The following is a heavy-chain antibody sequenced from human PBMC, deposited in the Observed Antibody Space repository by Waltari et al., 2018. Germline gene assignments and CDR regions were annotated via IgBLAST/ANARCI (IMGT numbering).Heavy chain of an antibody. J-gene: IGHJ4*02. CDR2: IKEEGSEK. CDR3: ARAYD. Sequence: EVQLVESGGGLVQPGGSLRLSWAASRFSPSTNWMTWVRQAPGKGPEWVASIKEEGSEKYYVEAVKGRFTISRDNAKNSLYLQMNSLRAEDTAVYYCARAYDWGQGTLVTVSA. CDR1: RFSPSTNW. V-gene: IGHV3-7*01. D-gene: IGHD2-8*01.